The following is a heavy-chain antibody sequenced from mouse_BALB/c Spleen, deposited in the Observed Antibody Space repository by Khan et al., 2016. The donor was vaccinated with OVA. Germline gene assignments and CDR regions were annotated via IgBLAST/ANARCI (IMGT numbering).Heavy chain of an antibody. CDR2: IDPANGNT. CDR3: ARGGWSDAMDY. D-gene: IGHD1-1*02. V-gene: IGHV14-3*02. CDR1: GFNIKDTY. J-gene: IGHJ4*01. Sequence: VRLQQSGAELVKPGASVKLSCTVSGFNIKDTYMHWVKQRPEQGLEWIGRIDPANGNTKYDPKFQDKATITVDTSSNAAYLQLSSLTSDDTAVYYCARGGWSDAMDYWGQGTSVTVSS.